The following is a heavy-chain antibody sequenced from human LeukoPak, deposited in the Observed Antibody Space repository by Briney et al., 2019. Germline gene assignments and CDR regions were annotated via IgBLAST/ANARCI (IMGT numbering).Heavy chain of an antibody. D-gene: IGHD3-3*01. V-gene: IGHV3-33*01. CDR2: IWYDGSNK. CDR1: GFTFSSYG. Sequence: GGSLRLSCAASGFTFSSYGMHWVRQAPGKGLEWVAVIWYDGSNKYYADSVKGRFTISRDNSKNTLCLQMNSLRAEDTAVYYCARDGYDFWSGFHHPNWFDPWGQGTLVTVSS. CDR3: ARDGYDFWSGFHHPNWFDP. J-gene: IGHJ5*02.